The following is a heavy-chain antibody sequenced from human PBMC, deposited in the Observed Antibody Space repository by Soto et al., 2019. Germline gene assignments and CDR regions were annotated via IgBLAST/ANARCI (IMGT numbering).Heavy chain of an antibody. J-gene: IGHJ4*02. CDR3: ARLYGFSGFDY. D-gene: IGHD6-25*01. CDR2: IYYSGST. Sequence: PSETLSLTCTVSGGSISSYYWSWIRQPPGKGLEWIGYIYYSGSTNYNPSLKSRVTISVDTSNNQFSLKLSSVTAADTAVYYCARLYGFSGFDYWGQGTLVTVSS. V-gene: IGHV4-59*08. CDR1: GGSISSYY.